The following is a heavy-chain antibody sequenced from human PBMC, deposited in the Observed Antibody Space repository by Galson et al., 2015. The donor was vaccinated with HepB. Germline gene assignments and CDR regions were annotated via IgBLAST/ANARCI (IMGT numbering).Heavy chain of an antibody. CDR2: ISNAGGRNT. Sequence: SLRLSCAASGFTFKVYAMSWVRQAAGKGLEWVSTISNAGGRNTFYADSVKGRFTISSDNSMNTMYLQMNSLRAEDTAVYYCAKQSPDGMDVWGPGTTVTLS. CDR1: GFTFKVYA. CDR3: AKQSPDGMDV. V-gene: IGHV3-23*01. J-gene: IGHJ6*02.